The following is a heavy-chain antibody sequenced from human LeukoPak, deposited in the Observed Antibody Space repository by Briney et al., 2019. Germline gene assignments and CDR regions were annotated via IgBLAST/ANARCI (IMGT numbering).Heavy chain of an antibody. V-gene: IGHV3-23*01. Sequence: GGSLRLSCAASGFTFSSYGMSWVRQAPGKGLEWVSAISGSGGSTYYADSVKGRFTISRDNPKNTLYLQMNSLRAEDTAVYYCAKHYYGSGSRPKLNWFDPWGQGTLVTVSS. CDR1: GFTFSSYG. D-gene: IGHD3-10*01. J-gene: IGHJ5*02. CDR2: ISGSGGST. CDR3: AKHYYGSGSRPKLNWFDP.